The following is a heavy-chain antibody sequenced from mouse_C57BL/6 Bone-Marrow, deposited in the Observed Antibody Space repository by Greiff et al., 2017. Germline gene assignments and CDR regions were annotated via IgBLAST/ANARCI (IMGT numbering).Heavy chain of an antibody. CDR1: GYTFTDYN. D-gene: IGHD1-1*01. V-gene: IGHV1-18*01. CDR3: ARWYYGSSYAMDY. Sequence: VQLQQSGPELVKPGASVKIPCKASGYTFTDYNMDWVKQSHGKSLEWIGDINPNNGGTNYNQKFKGKATLTVDKSSSTAYMELRSLTSEDTAVYYCARWYYGSSYAMDYWGQGTSVTVSS. CDR2: INPNNGGT. J-gene: IGHJ4*01.